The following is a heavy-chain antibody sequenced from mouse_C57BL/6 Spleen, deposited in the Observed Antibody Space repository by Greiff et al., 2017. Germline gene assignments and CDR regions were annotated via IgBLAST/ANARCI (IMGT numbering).Heavy chain of an antibody. J-gene: IGHJ2*01. D-gene: IGHD1-3*01. Sequence: QVQLQQPGAELVRPGASVTLSCKASGYTFTDYEMHWVKQTPVHGLEWIGAIDPETGGTDYNQKFKGKAILTADKSSSTAYMELRSLTSEDSAVYYCTRELLASFYCDDWGKGTTLTVSS. CDR1: GYTFTDYE. CDR2: IDPETGGT. V-gene: IGHV1-15*01. CDR3: TRELLASFYCDD.